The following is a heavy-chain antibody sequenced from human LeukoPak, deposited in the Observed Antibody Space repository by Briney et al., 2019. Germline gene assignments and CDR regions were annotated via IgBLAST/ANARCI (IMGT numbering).Heavy chain of an antibody. D-gene: IGHD1-26*01. CDR1: GYSISSGYY. J-gene: IGHJ6*03. Sequence: SETLSLTCTVSGYSISSGYYWGWIRQPPGKGLEWIGSIYHSGSTYYNPSLKSRVTISVDTSKNQFSLKLTSVTPEDTAEYYCARDPYSGNYGAYYYYYMDVWGKGTTVTVSS. V-gene: IGHV4-38-2*02. CDR2: IYHSGST. CDR3: ARDPYSGNYGAYYYYYMDV.